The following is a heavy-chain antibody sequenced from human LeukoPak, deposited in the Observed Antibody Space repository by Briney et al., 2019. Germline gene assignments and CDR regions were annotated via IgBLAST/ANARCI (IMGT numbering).Heavy chain of an antibody. CDR1: GFTVTANY. J-gene: IGHJ6*02. Sequence: PGGSLRLSCAASGFTVTANYMGWVRQAPGKGLEYVSLIHSGGDTYYTDSVEGRFTISRDNSKTTLYLQMNSLRVEDTAVCYCAGAVGYYYGLDVWGQGTTVTVSS. CDR2: IHSGGDT. D-gene: IGHD6-13*01. CDR3: AGAVGYYYGLDV. V-gene: IGHV3-66*01.